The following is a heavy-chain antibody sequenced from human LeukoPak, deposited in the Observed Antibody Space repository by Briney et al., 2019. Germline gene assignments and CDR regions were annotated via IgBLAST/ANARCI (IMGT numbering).Heavy chain of an antibody. J-gene: IGHJ4*02. Sequence: SETLSLTCSVSGGSISGYYWGCFRQAAGKGLEWIGRIHSTGSSNYNPSLKRRLNMSIDTSRNQFYLKLSSMTAADTAIYYCAREHPTAIATDYWGQGTLVTVCS. CDR1: GGSISGYY. V-gene: IGHV4-4*07. CDR3: AREHPTAIATDY. CDR2: IHSTGSS. D-gene: IGHD2-21*02.